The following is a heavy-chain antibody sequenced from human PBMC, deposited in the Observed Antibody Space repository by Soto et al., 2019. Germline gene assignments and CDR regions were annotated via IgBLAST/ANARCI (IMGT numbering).Heavy chain of an antibody. V-gene: IGHV3-48*01. CDR3: ARVTGWYDAFDI. CDR2: ISSSSGTI. J-gene: IGHJ3*02. D-gene: IGHD6-19*01. Sequence: GGSLRLSCAASGFTFSSYTMNWVRQAPGKGLEWVSYISSSSGTIYYADSVKGRFAISRDNAKNSLYLQMNSLRAEDTAVYYCARVTGWYDAFDIWGQGTMVTVAS. CDR1: GFTFSSYT.